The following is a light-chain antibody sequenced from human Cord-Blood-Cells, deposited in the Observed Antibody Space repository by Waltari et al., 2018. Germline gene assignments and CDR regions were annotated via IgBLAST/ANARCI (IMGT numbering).Light chain of an antibody. CDR3: QQSYSTPYT. CDR2: AAS. Sequence: DIQMTQSPSSLSVSVGDRVTITCRASQSISSDLNWYQQKPGKAPKLLIYAASSLQSGVPSRFSGSGSGTDFTLTISSLQPEDFATYYCQQSYSTPYTFGQGTKVDIK. V-gene: IGKV1-39*01. J-gene: IGKJ2*01. CDR1: QSISSD.